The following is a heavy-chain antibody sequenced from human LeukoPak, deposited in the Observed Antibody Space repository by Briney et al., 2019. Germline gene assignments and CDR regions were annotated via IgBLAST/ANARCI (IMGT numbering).Heavy chain of an antibody. V-gene: IGHV1-2*02. CDR2: INPNSGGT. J-gene: IGHJ4*02. CDR1: GYTFTGYY. D-gene: IGHD4-17*01. CDR3: ASGDYGDPPLNY. Sequence: ASVKVSCKASGYTFTGYYMHWVRQAPGQGLEWMGWINPNSGGTNYAQKFQGRVTMTRDTSISTAYMELSRLRFDTAVYYCASGDYGDPPLNYWGQGTLVTVSS.